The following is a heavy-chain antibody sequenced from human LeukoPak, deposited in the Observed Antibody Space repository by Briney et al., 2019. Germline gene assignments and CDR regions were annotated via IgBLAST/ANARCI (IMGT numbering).Heavy chain of an antibody. J-gene: IGHJ4*02. V-gene: IGHV3-11*06. D-gene: IGHD1-1*01. CDR3: ARDWAERID. CDR2: ISRGSGST. Sequence: GGSLRLSCAASGFNFDAYYMNWVRQAPGKGPEWISYISRGSGSTSYADSVKGRFTVSRDNAKNTLYLQMTSLRAEDTAVYYCARDWAERIDWGQGTLVTVSS. CDR1: GFNFDAYY.